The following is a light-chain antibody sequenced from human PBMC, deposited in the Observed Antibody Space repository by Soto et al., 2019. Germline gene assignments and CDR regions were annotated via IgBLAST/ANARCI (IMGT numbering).Light chain of an antibody. Sequence: QSALTQPPSASGSPGQSVTISCTGTSSDVGGYNYVSWYQQHPGKAPKLMIYEVSKRPSGVPDRFAGSKSGNTASLTVSGLQADDEAEYYCSSYAGSNNFGVFGTGTKLTVL. CDR1: SSDVGGYNY. J-gene: IGLJ1*01. CDR3: SSYAGSNNFGV. CDR2: EVS. V-gene: IGLV2-8*01.